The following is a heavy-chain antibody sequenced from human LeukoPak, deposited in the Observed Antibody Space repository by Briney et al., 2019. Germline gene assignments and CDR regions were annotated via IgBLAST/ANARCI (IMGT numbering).Heavy chain of an antibody. Sequence: GGSLSLSCAVSGFPLSNYGMQWLRQAPGEGLDWVAVMWCGGSYKFCGDSEKGRFNISRDISKNTLYVHVQSVRDEGTAVYYCAKVVQYTASTGTGLDYWGQGTLVTVSS. CDR1: GFPLSNYG. V-gene: IGHV3-33*06. CDR3: AKVVQYTASTGTGLDY. J-gene: IGHJ4*02. D-gene: IGHD6-13*01. CDR2: MWCGGSYK.